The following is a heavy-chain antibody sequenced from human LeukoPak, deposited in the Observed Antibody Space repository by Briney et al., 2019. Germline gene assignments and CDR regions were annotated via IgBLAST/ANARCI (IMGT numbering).Heavy chain of an antibody. CDR1: GFTFNNCD. J-gene: IGHJ4*02. D-gene: IGHD3-9*01. CDR2: IRYDGSNK. Sequence: QSGGSLRLSCAASGFTFNNCDIHWVRQAPGKGLEWVAFIRYDGSNKYYADSVKGRFTISRDNSKNTLYLQMNSLRAEDTAVYYCAKDSRPYYDILTGYFDYWGQGTLVTDSS. CDR3: AKDSRPYYDILTGYFDY. V-gene: IGHV3-30*02.